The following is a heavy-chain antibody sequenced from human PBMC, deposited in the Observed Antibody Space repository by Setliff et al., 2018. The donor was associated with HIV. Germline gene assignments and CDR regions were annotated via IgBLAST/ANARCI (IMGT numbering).Heavy chain of an antibody. D-gene: IGHD3-3*01. Sequence: GGSLRLSCAASGFIFNTYEMNWVRQVPGKGLEWVSYISGSGSAKYYADSVKGRFTISRDNAKNSLYLQMNSLRAEDTAVYYCARDQIRSRYYYYYTDVWGKGTPVTVSS. CDR3: ARDQIRSRYYYYYTDV. J-gene: IGHJ6*03. CDR1: GFIFNTYE. CDR2: ISGSGSAK. V-gene: IGHV3-48*03.